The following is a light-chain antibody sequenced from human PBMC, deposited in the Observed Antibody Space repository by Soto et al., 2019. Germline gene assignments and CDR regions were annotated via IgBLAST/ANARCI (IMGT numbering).Light chain of an antibody. Sequence: DIQMTQAPSSLSASVGDRVTITCRARQDISTYLAWYQQKPGKVPKLLISAAYTLQSRVPPRFSGSGSGTYFTLIISSLQPEDVATYYCQKYDNAPLTFGGGTQVEIK. CDR3: QKYDNAPLT. CDR1: QDISTY. V-gene: IGKV1-27*01. CDR2: AAY. J-gene: IGKJ4*01.